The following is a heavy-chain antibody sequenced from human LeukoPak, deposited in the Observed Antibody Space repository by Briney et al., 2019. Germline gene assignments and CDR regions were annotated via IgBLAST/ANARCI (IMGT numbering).Heavy chain of an antibody. CDR1: GGSISGYY. CDR3: AREDSSSWPPLYYFDY. D-gene: IGHD6-13*01. J-gene: IGHJ4*02. V-gene: IGHV4-4*07. Sequence: SETLSLTCTVSGGSISGYYWSWIRQPAGKGLEWIGRIYTSGSTNYNPSLKSRVTMSVDTSKNQFSLKLSSVTAADTAVYYCAREDSSSWPPLYYFDYWGQGTLVTVSS. CDR2: IYTSGST.